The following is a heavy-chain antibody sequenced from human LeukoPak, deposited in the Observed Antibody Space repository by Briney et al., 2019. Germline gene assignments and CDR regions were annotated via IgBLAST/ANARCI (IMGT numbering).Heavy chain of an antibody. CDR2: INPSGGST. D-gene: IGHD6-19*01. V-gene: IGHV1-46*01. Sequence: ASVKVSCKASGYTFTSYYMHWVRQAPGQGLEWMGIINPSGGSTSYAQKFQGRVTMTRDMSTSTVYMELSSLRSEDTAVYYCARDGVAVAGPAYYFDYWGQGTLVTVSS. CDR3: ARDGVAVAGPAYYFDY. J-gene: IGHJ4*02. CDR1: GYTFTSYY.